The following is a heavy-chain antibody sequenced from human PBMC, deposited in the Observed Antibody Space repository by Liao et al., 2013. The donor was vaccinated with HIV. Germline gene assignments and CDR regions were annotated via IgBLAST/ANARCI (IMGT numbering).Heavy chain of an antibody. CDR2: IYHSGST. CDR1: GGSISSGGYS. Sequence: QLQLQESGSGLVKPSQTLSLTCVVSGGSISSGGYSWSWIRQPPGKGLEWIGYIYHSGSTNYNPSLKSRVTISVDTSKNQFSLKLSSVTAADTAVYYCARGMYYYDSSGFGYWGQGTLVTVSS. CDR3: ARGMYYYDSSGFGY. D-gene: IGHD3-22*01. V-gene: IGHV4-30-2*01. J-gene: IGHJ4*02.